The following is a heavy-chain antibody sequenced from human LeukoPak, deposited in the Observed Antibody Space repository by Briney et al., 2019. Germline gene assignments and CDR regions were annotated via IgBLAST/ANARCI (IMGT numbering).Heavy chain of an antibody. V-gene: IGHV3-48*03. Sequence: GGSLRLSCAASGFTFSTYEMNWVRQPPGKGLEWVSYITSSGSTIYYADSVKGRFTISRDNAKNSLYLQMSSLRAEDTAVYYCASGGTLFDYWSQGTLVTVSS. CDR1: GFTFSTYE. D-gene: IGHD1-1*01. CDR2: ITSSGSTI. CDR3: ASGGTLFDY. J-gene: IGHJ4*02.